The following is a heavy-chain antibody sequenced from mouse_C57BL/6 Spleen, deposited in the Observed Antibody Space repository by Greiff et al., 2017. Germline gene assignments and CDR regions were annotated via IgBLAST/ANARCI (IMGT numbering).Heavy chain of an antibody. Sequence: EVKVVESGGDLVKPGGSLKLSCAASGFTFSSYGMSWVRQTPDKRLEWVATISSGGSYTYYPDSVKGRFTISRDNAKNTLYLQMSSLKSEDTAMYYCARNCYGSNGFAYWGQGTLVTVSA. J-gene: IGHJ3*01. CDR1: GFTFSSYG. CDR2: ISSGGSYT. CDR3: ARNCYGSNGFAY. D-gene: IGHD1-1*01. V-gene: IGHV5-6*01.